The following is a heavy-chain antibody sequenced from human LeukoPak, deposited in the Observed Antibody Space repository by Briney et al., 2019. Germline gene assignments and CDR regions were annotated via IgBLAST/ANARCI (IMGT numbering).Heavy chain of an antibody. CDR1: GDSISTSSYY. CDR2: IYYSGST. D-gene: IGHD6-13*01. Sequence: ASETLSLTCSVSGDSISTSSYYWGWIRQPPGKGLEWIGTIYYSGSTYYNPSLTSRVTISVDTSKNQFSLKLSSVTAADTAVYYCARAPYSSSPFDYWGQGTLVTVSS. J-gene: IGHJ4*02. V-gene: IGHV4-39*01. CDR3: ARAPYSSSPFDY.